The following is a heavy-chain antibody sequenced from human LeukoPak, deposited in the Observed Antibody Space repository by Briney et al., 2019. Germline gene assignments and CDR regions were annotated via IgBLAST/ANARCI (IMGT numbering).Heavy chain of an antibody. CDR3: ARDSDSGYGPFAS. D-gene: IGHD5-12*01. Sequence: EPGGSLRLSCAASGFTVSNNYMSWVRQAPGKGLEWVSVIHSGGTTNYADSVQGRFTISRDNSKTTVYLHMNGLRAEDTAVYYCARDSDSGYGPFASWGQGTLVTVSS. CDR2: IHSGGTT. J-gene: IGHJ4*02. V-gene: IGHV3-53*01. CDR1: GFTVSNNY.